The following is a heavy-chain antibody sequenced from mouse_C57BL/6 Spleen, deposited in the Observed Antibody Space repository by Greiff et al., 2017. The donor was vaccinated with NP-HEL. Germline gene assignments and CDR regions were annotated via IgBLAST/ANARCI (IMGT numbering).Heavy chain of an antibody. Sequence: DVMLVESGGGLVKPGGSLKLSCAASGFTFSDYGMHWVRQAPEKGLEWVAYISSGSSTIYYADTVKGRFTISRDNAKNTLFLQMTSLRSEDTAMYYCARQPYDYDVGYYAMDYWGQGTSVTVSS. CDR2: ISSGSSTI. CDR3: ARQPYDYDVGYYAMDY. CDR1: GFTFSDYG. V-gene: IGHV5-17*01. J-gene: IGHJ4*01. D-gene: IGHD2-4*01.